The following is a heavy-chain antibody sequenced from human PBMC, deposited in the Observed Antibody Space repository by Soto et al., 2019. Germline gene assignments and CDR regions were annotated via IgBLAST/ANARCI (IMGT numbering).Heavy chain of an antibody. CDR3: ARGASGRYCMDV. V-gene: IGHV3-74*01. CDR2: INSDGSRI. Sequence: VQLVESGGVVVQPGGSLRLSCAASGFTFSSHWMHWVRQAPGSGLVWVSRINSDGSRINYAESVKGRLTISRDNAKNTVYLQMNSLRAADTAVYIRARGASGRYCMDVWGSGTTVIFS. CDR1: GFTFSSHW. J-gene: IGHJ6*03. D-gene: IGHD3-10*01.